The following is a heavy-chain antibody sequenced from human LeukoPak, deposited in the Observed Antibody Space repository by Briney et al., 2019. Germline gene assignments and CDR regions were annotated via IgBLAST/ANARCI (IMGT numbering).Heavy chain of an antibody. J-gene: IGHJ6*03. CDR3: ARGGQQLVYYYYYMDV. D-gene: IGHD6-13*01. CDR1: GYTFISYY. V-gene: IGHV1-46*01. CDR2: INPSGGSI. Sequence: ASVKVSCKTSGYTFISYYMHWVRQAPGQGLEWMGVINPSGGSIRSAQKFQGRVSMTRDMSTSTVYVELSSLRSEDTAVYYCARGGQQLVYYYYYMDVWGKGTTVTVSS.